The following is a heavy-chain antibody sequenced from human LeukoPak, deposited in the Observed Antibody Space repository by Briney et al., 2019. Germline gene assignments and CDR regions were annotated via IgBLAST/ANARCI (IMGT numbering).Heavy chain of an antibody. CDR2: IYYSGST. CDR3: AREPTGDRYYFDY. Sequence: TSETLSLTCTVSGGSVSSGSYYWSWIRQPPGKGLEWIGYIYYSGSTYYNPSLKSRITISVDTSKNQFSLKLSSVTAADTAVYYCAREPTGDRYYFDYWGQGTLVTVSS. D-gene: IGHD4-17*01. J-gene: IGHJ4*02. CDR1: GGSVSSGSYY. V-gene: IGHV4-31*03.